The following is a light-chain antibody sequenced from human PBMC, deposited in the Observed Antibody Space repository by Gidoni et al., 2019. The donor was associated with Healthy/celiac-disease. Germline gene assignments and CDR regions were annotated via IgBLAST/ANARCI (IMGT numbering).Light chain of an antibody. J-gene: IGLJ1*01. CDR3: SSYTSIDYV. CDR2: DVS. CDR1: SSDVGGYNY. V-gene: IGLV2-14*03. Sequence: QSALTQPASVSGSPGQSTTISCTGTSSDVGGYNYVSWYQQHPGKAPKLMIYDVSNRPSGVSKRFSGSKSGNTASLTISGLQAEDEADYYCSSYTSIDYVFGTGTKVTVL.